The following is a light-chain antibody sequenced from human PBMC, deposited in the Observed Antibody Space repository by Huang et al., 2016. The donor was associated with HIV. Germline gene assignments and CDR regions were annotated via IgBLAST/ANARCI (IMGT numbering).Light chain of an antibody. CDR1: QSIRRY. Sequence: EIVLTQSPATLSLSPGERATLSCRTSQSIRRYLAWYQQKPGQAPRLLIYDASNRATGIPARFSGSGSETDFTLTISSLEPEDFAVYYCHQRSDWPLTFGGGTKVEIK. V-gene: IGKV3-11*01. CDR2: DAS. J-gene: IGKJ4*01. CDR3: HQRSDWPLT.